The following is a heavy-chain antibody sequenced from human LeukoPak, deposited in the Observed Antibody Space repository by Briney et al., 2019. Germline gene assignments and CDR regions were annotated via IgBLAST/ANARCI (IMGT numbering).Heavy chain of an antibody. J-gene: IGHJ6*02. D-gene: IGHD2-2*01. V-gene: IGHV4-34*01. CDR3: ARCGDTVVVPAPYYGMDV. Sequence: PSETLSLTCAVYGGSFSGYYWSWIRQPPGKGLEWIGEINHSGSTNYNPSLKSRVTISVDTSKNQFSLKLSSVTAADTAVYYCARCGDTVVVPAPYYGMDVWGQGTTVTVSS. CDR2: INHSGST. CDR1: GGSFSGYY.